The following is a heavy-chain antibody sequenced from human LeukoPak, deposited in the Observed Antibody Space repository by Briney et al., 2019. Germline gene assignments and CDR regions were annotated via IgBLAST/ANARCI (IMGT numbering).Heavy chain of an antibody. CDR3: ARFYDSSGYYHHDAFDI. CDR2: IYYSGST. D-gene: IGHD3-22*01. Sequence: SETLSLTCTVSGGSISSYYWSWLRQPPGKGLEWIGYIYYSGSTNYNPSLKSRVTISVDTSKNQFSLKLSSVTAADTAVYYCARFYDSSGYYHHDAFDIWGQGTMVTVSS. V-gene: IGHV4-59*01. J-gene: IGHJ3*02. CDR1: GGSISSYY.